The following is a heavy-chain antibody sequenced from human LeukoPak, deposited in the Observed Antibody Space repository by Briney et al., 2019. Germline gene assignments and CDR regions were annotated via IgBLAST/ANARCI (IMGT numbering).Heavy chain of an antibody. CDR2: ISKTSRTI. CDR3: ARDGERGYDMDV. D-gene: IGHD3-10*01. CDR1: GFTFSNYN. Sequence: PGGSPRLSCAASGFTFSNYNMDWVRQAPGKGLEWVSYISKTSRTIYYADSVKGRFTISRDNAKNSLYLQMNSLRAEDTAVYYCARDGERGYDMDVWGQGTTVTVSS. J-gene: IGHJ6*02. V-gene: IGHV3-48*04.